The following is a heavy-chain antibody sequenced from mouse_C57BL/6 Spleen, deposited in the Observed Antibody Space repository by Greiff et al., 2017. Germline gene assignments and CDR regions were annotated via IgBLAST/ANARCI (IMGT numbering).Heavy chain of an antibody. V-gene: IGHV1-15*01. J-gene: IGHJ3*01. D-gene: IGHD2-4*01. Sequence: QVQLQQSGAELVRPGASVTLSCKASGYTFTDYEMHWVKQTPVHGLEWIGAIDPETGGTAYNQKFKGKAILTADKSSSTAYMELRSLTSEDSAVYYCTRGVYDYEGGPFAYWGQGTLVTVSA. CDR2: IDPETGGT. CDR1: GYTFTDYE. CDR3: TRGVYDYEGGPFAY.